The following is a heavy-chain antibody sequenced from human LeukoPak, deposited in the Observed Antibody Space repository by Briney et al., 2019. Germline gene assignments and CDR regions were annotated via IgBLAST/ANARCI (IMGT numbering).Heavy chain of an antibody. CDR3: ARPRRYYYGSGSWFDP. J-gene: IGHJ5*02. V-gene: IGHV4-34*01. CDR1: GGSFSGYY. CDR2: INHSGST. D-gene: IGHD3-10*01. Sequence: SETLSLTCAVYGGSFSGYYWSWIRQPPGKGLEWIGEINHSGSTNYNPSLKSRVTISVDTSKNQFSLKLSSVTAADTAVYYCARPRRYYYGSGSWFDPWGQGTLVTVSS.